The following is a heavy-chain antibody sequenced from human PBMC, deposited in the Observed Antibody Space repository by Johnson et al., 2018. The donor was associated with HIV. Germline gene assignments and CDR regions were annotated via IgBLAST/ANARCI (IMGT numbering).Heavy chain of an antibody. CDR3: TRKCDYAQGFDI. CDR2: VSGSGGRT. Sequence: VQLVESGGGVVQPGRSLRLSCAASGFTFSSYAMTWVRQAPGKGLEWVSAVSGSGGRTYYADSVKGRVTISRDNSKSTLYLQMGRLRSEDTAMYYCTRKCDYAQGFDIWGRGTLVTVSS. J-gene: IGHJ3*02. CDR1: GFTFSSYA. V-gene: IGHV3-64*07. D-gene: IGHD4/OR15-4a*01.